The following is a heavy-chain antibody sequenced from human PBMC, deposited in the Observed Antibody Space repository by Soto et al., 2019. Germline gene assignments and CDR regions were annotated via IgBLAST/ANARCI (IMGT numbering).Heavy chain of an antibody. J-gene: IGHJ6*03. V-gene: IGHV3-13*01. CDR2: IGTAGDT. CDR3: ARARLDYYYYYMDV. D-gene: IGHD6-19*01. Sequence: GGSLRLSCAASGFTFSSYDMHWVRQATGKGLEWVSAIGTAGDTYYPGSVKGRFTISRENAKNSLYLQMNSLRAGDTAVYYCARARLDYYYYYMDVWGKGTTVTVSS. CDR1: GFTFSSYD.